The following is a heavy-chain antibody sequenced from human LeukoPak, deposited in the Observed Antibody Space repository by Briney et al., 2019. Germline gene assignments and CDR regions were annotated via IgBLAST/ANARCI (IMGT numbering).Heavy chain of an antibody. CDR1: GGSINISY. V-gene: IGHV4-59*08. Sequence: KPSETLSLTCTVSGGSINISYWSWIRQPPGKGLEWLGYIYYRGSTNYNPSLKSRVTISVDTSKNQYSLKLSSVTAADTAVYYCARSGVFTGYDAFDIWGQGTRVTVSS. CDR2: IYYRGST. D-gene: IGHD6-13*01. J-gene: IGHJ3*02. CDR3: ARSGVFTGYDAFDI.